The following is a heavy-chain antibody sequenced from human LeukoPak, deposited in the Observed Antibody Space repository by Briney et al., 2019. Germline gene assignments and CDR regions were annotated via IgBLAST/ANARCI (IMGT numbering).Heavy chain of an antibody. CDR1: SGSFSSTSYY. CDR2: IYYSGST. V-gene: IGHV4-39*07. D-gene: IGHD3-10*01. CDR3: ARGTMVRGVNAFDI. J-gene: IGHJ3*02. Sequence: PSETLSLTCTVSSGSFSSTSYYWGWIRQPPGKGLEWIGSIYYSGSTYYNPSLKSRVTISVDTSKNLFSLKLSPVTAADTAVYYCARGTMVRGVNAFDIWGQGTMVTVSS.